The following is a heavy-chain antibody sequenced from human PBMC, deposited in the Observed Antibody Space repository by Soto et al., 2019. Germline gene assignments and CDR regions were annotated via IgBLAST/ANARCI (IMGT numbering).Heavy chain of an antibody. CDR3: AKKWFGESAHFDY. J-gene: IGHJ4*02. D-gene: IGHD3-10*01. V-gene: IGHV3-23*01. CDR1: GFTFSSYA. Sequence: GGSLRLSCAASGFTFSSYAMSWVRQAPGRGLEWVSTISGTGTTTYYADSVKGRFTISRDNSKNTLFLQMNSLRAEDTAVYYCAKKWFGESAHFDYWGQGTLVTVSS. CDR2: ISGTGTTT.